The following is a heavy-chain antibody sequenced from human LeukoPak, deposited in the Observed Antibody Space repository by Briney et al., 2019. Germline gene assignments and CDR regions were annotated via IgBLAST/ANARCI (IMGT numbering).Heavy chain of an antibody. CDR3: ARVYYFGSGSYPLHYFDY. J-gene: IGHJ4*02. CDR1: GGTFSSYA. CDR2: IIPILGIA. Sequence: GSSVKVSCKASGGTFSSYAISWVRQAPGQGLERMGRIIPILGIANYAQKFQGRVTITADKSTSTAYMELSSLRSEDTAVYYCARVYYFGSGSYPLHYFDYWGQGTLVTVSS. V-gene: IGHV1-69*04. D-gene: IGHD3-10*01.